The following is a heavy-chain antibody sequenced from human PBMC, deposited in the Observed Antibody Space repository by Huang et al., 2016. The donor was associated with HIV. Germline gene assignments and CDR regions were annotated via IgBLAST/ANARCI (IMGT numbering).Heavy chain of an antibody. D-gene: IGHD3-10*01. V-gene: IGHV4-39*01. CDR1: GASISSTNPF. CDR2: IFYSGDS. Sequence: QLQLQESGPGLVKPSETLSLTCNVSGASISSTNPFWGWVRPPPGKGLGWLGSIFYSGDSFYNPSLKSGLTMSVDTSTNQFSLKLTSVTAADTAIYYCSRHAGVNDFTDYWGQGAQVAVSS. J-gene: IGHJ4*02. CDR3: SRHAGVNDFTDY.